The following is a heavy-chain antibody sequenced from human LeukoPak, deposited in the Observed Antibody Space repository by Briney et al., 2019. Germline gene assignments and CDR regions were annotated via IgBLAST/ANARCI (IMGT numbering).Heavy chain of an antibody. Sequence: GGSLRLSCAASGFTFSSYGMHWVRQAPGKGLEWVAVISYDGSNKYYADSVKGRFTISRDNSKNTLYLQMNCLRAEDTAVYYCCVGATRGDYFDYWGQGTLVTVSS. J-gene: IGHJ4*02. CDR2: ISYDGSNK. CDR1: GFTFSSYG. CDR3: CVGATRGDYFDY. D-gene: IGHD1-26*01. V-gene: IGHV3-30*03.